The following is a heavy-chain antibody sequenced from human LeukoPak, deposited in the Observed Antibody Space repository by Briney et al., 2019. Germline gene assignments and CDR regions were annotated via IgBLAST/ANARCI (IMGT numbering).Heavy chain of an antibody. V-gene: IGHV1-2*02. CDR2: INPNSGGT. CDR3: ARDSPQGYCSGGSCYPYGMDV. Sequence: GASVKVSCKASGYIFTGYYMHWVRQAPGQGLGLMGWINPNSGGTNYAQKFQGRVTMTRDTSISTAYMELSRLRSDDTAVYYCARDSPQGYCSGGSCYPYGMDVWGQGTTVTVSS. D-gene: IGHD2-15*01. J-gene: IGHJ6*02. CDR1: GYIFTGYY.